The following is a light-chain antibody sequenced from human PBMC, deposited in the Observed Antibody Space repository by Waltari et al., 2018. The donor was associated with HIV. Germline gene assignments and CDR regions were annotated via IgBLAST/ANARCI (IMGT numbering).Light chain of an antibody. Sequence: AIQMTQSPSSLSASVGDNVTITCRASQGIRNDLGWYQHRPGKAPKLLIYGASTLDSGVPSRFSGGGSGTVFTRTVNSLQPEDFATYYCLQEYTYPRTFGPGTKVDV. CDR3: LQEYTYPRT. V-gene: IGKV1-6*01. J-gene: IGKJ3*01. CDR1: QGIRND. CDR2: GAS.